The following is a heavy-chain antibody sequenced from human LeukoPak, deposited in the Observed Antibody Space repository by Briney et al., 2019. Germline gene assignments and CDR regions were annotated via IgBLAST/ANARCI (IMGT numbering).Heavy chain of an antibody. V-gene: IGHV3-23*01. CDR3: AKALEQETVIALDS. CDR2: ISGSGGST. J-gene: IGHJ4*02. Sequence: GGSLRLSCAASGFTFSTYALSWVRQAPGKGLEWVSAISGSGGSTYYADSVKGRFTISRDNSKNTLYLQMNSLRAEDTSIYFCAKALEQETVIALDSWGQGTLVTVSS. CDR1: GFTFSTYA. D-gene: IGHD6-13*01.